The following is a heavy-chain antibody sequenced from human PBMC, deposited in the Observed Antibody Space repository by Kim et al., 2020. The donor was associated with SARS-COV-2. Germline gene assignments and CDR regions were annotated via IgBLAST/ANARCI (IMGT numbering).Heavy chain of an antibody. CDR1: GGSFSGYH. CDR3: ESGRAGVVPSPILGIGPYYEYYAMDV. CDR2: INHSGST. J-gene: IGHJ6*02. Sequence: SETLSLTCAVYGGSFSGYHWTWIRQPPGKGLEWIGEINHSGSTNCNPSLKSRVTISVDTSKNQFSLRLGSVTAADTAVYYGESGRAGVVPSPILGIGPYYEYYAMDVWGQGTTVTVSS. V-gene: IGHV4-34*01. D-gene: IGHD3-3*01.